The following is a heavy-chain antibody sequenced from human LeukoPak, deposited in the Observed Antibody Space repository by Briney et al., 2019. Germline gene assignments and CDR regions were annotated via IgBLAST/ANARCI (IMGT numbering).Heavy chain of an antibody. CDR2: INHSGST. D-gene: IGHD4-17*01. V-gene: IGHV4-34*01. J-gene: IGHJ4*02. Sequence: SETLSLTCAVYGGSFSGYYWSWIRQPPGKGLEWIGEINHSGSTNYNPSLKSRVTISVDTSKNQFSLKLSSVTAADTAVYYCARHVLYGDYPDYWGQGTLVTVSS. CDR1: GGSFSGYY. CDR3: ARHVLYGDYPDY.